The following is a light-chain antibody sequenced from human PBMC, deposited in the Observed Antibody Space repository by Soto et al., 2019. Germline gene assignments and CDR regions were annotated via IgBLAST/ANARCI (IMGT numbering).Light chain of an antibody. Sequence: QSALTQPASVSGSPGQSITISCTGTSSDVGGYNYVSWYQQHPGKAPKLMIYEVSNRPSGVSNRFPGSKSGNTASLTISGLQAEDEADYYCAPYTSSSSYVFGTGTKVTVL. V-gene: IGLV2-14*01. CDR3: APYTSSSSYV. CDR2: EVS. CDR1: SSDVGGYNY. J-gene: IGLJ1*01.